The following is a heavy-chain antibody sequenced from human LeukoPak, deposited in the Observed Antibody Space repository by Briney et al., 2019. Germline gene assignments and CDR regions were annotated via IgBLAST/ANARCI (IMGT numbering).Heavy chain of an antibody. D-gene: IGHD1-26*01. J-gene: IGHJ6*03. CDR2: IIPIFGTT. Sequence: ASVKVSCKASGGTFNNSAINWVRQAPGQGLEWMGRIIPIFGTTNYAQKFQGRVTMTTDTSTSTAYMELRSLRSDDTAVYYCAREGGVGPTAPPDYYSYQMDVWGKGTTVTVSS. CDR1: GGTFNNSA. CDR3: AREGGVGPTAPPDYYSYQMDV. V-gene: IGHV1-69*05.